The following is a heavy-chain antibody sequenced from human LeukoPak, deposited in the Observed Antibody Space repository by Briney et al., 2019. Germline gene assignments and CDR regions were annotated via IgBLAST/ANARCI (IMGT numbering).Heavy chain of an antibody. CDR2: ISSSGSTI. D-gene: IGHD6-13*01. V-gene: IGHV3-48*04. CDR3: ATLPPTRAIAAAGLNDY. Sequence: GGSLRLSCAASGFTFTNAWMAWVRQAPGKGLEWVSYISSSGSTIYYADSVKGRFTISRDNAKNSLYLQMNSLRAEDTAVYYCATLPPTRAIAAAGLNDYWGQGTLVTVSS. CDR1: GFTFTNAW. J-gene: IGHJ4*02.